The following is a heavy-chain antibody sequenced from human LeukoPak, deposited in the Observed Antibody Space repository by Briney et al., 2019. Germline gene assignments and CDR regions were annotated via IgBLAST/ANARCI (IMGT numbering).Heavy chain of an antibody. CDR2: INHSGST. J-gene: IGHJ4*02. CDR1: GGSFSGYY. V-gene: IGHV4-34*01. Sequence: PSETLSLTCAVYGGSFSGYYWSWIRQPPGKGLEWIGEINHSGSTNYNPSLKSRVTISVDTSKNQFSLKLSSVTAADTAVYYCGRATMGVDYWGQGTLVTVSS. D-gene: IGHD1-26*01. CDR3: GRATMGVDY.